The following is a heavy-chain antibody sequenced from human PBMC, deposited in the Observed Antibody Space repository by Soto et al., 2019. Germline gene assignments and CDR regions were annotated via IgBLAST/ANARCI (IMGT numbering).Heavy chain of an antibody. CDR2: ISGSGGST. V-gene: IGHV3-23*01. J-gene: IGHJ6*02. CDR3: AKGALAYYYDSSGYLNYYYGMDV. CDR1: GFTFSSYA. Sequence: GGSLRLSCAASGFTFSSYAMSWVRQAPGKGLEWVSVISGSGGSTYYADSVKGRFTISRDNSKNTLYLQMNSLRAEDTAVYYCAKGALAYYYDSSGYLNYYYGMDVWGQGTTVTVSS. D-gene: IGHD3-22*01.